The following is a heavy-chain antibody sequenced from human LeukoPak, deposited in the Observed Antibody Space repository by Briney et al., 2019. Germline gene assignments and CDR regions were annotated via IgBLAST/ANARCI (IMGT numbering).Heavy chain of an antibody. CDR2: IYYSGST. J-gene: IGHJ4*02. Sequence: SETLSLTCTVSGGSISSSSYYWGWIRQPPGKGLEWIGSIYYSGSTYYNPSLKSRVTISVDTSKNQFSLKLSSVTAADTAVYYCARHYYDSSGYYPGPFDYWGQGTLVTVSS. V-gene: IGHV4-39*01. CDR3: ARHYYDSSGYYPGPFDY. CDR1: GGSISSSSYY. D-gene: IGHD3-22*01.